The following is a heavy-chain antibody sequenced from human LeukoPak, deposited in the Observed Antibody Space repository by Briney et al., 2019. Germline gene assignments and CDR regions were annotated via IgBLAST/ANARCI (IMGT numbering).Heavy chain of an antibody. Sequence: PSETLSLTCAVSGYSISSSYYWGWIRQPPGKGVEWIGSIYHGGSTYYNPSLKSRVTISVDTSKNQFSLRLSSVTAADTAVYYCARGVAVAANWFDPWGQGTLVTVSS. CDR3: ARGVAVAANWFDP. D-gene: IGHD6-19*01. J-gene: IGHJ5*02. CDR2: IYHGGST. V-gene: IGHV4-38-2*01. CDR1: GYSISSSYY.